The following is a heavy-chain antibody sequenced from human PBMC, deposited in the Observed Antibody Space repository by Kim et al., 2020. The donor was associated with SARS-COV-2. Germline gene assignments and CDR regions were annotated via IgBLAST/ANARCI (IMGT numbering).Heavy chain of an antibody. CDR1: GFTFSSYA. CDR2: ISYDGSNK. V-gene: IGHV3-30*04. CDR3: ARGYYCTGGVCYKGGFDY. Sequence: GGSLRLSCAASGFTFSSYAMHWVRQAPGKGLEWVAVISYDGSNKYYVDSVKGRFTISRDNSKNTLYLQMNSLRAEDTAVYYCARGYYCTGGVCYKGGFDYWGQGTLVTVSS. D-gene: IGHD2-8*02. J-gene: IGHJ4*02.